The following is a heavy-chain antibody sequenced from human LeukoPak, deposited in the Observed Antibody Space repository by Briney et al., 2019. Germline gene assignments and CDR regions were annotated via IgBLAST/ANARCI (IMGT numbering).Heavy chain of an antibody. V-gene: IGHV3-15*01. CDR2: IYSKTDGGTT. CDR1: GFTFSNSW. CDR3: AAGSNRYDSSCFDY. Sequence: GGSLRLSCAASGFTFSNSWMNWIRQAPGKGLEWVGRIYSKTDGGTTEYAAPVKGRFSISRDDSKNTLDLQMHSLKTDDTALYYCAAGSNRYDSSCFDYWGQGTLVTVSS. D-gene: IGHD3-22*01. J-gene: IGHJ4*02.